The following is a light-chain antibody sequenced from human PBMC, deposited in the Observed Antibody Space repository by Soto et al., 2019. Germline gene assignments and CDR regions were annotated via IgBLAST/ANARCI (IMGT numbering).Light chain of an antibody. CDR2: DDS. CDR1: SSNIGAGYD. J-gene: IGLJ1*01. CDR3: SSYTSSSTLVV. V-gene: IGLV1-40*01. Sequence: QSALTQPPSVSGAPGQSVTISCTGSSSNIGAGYDVPWYQQLPGTAPKLLIYDDSNRPSGVSNRFSGSKSGNTASLTISGLQAEDEADYYCSSYTSSSTLVVFGTGTKVTVL.